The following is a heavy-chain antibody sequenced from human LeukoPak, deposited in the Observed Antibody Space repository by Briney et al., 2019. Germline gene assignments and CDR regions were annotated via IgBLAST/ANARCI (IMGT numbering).Heavy chain of an antibody. CDR3: TRVLYSSGWYGDHY. CDR1: GFTFSSFT. D-gene: IGHD6-19*01. CDR2: ISGSSTYV. J-gene: IGHJ4*02. Sequence: GGSLRLSCAASGFTFSSFTMNWVRQAPGKGLEWVSSISGSSTYVYYADSVQGRFTISRDNAKNSLYLQMNSLRVEDTAVYYCTRVLYSSGWYGDHYWGQGALVTVSS. V-gene: IGHV3-21*01.